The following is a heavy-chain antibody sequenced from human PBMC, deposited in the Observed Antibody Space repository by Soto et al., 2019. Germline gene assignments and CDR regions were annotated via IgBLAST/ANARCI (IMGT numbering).Heavy chain of an antibody. V-gene: IGHV1-69*13. CDR3: ARTHYYDDPPGWFDP. J-gene: IGHJ5*02. Sequence: SVKVSCKASGGTFSSYAISWVRQAPGQGLEWMGGIIPIFGTANYAQKFQGRVTITADESTSTAYMELSSLRSEDTAVYYCARTHYYDDPPGWFDPWGQGTLVTVS. D-gene: IGHD3-22*01. CDR1: GGTFSSYA. CDR2: IIPIFGTA.